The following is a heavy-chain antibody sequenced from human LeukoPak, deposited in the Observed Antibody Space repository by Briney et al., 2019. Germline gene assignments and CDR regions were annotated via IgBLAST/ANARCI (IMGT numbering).Heavy chain of an antibody. CDR2: IYYTGST. D-gene: IGHD1-26*01. V-gene: IGHV4-59*12. J-gene: IGHJ6*03. CDR3: AREMGWELVDYYYMDV. CDR1: GGSITSYY. Sequence: SETLSLTCTVSGGSITSYYWSWIRQPPGKGLEWIGYIYYTGSTKYNPSLKSRVTISVDTSKNQFSLKLWSVTAADTAVYYCAREMGWELVDYYYMDVWGKGTTVTVSS.